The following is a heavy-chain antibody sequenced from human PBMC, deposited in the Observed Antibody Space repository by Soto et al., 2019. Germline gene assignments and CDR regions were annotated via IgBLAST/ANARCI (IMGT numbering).Heavy chain of an antibody. CDR1: GYTFTSYA. CDR3: ACHHLGTAPCVMYV. CDR2: INAGNGNT. Sequence: QVQLVQSGAEEKKPGASVKVSCKASGYTFTSYAMHWVRQAPGQRLEWMGWINAGNGNTKYSQKFQGRVTITRDTSASTAYMELSSLRSEDTAVYYWACHHLGTAPCVMYVWWQGTTVTGSS. J-gene: IGHJ6*01. D-gene: IGHD1-7*01. V-gene: IGHV1-3*05.